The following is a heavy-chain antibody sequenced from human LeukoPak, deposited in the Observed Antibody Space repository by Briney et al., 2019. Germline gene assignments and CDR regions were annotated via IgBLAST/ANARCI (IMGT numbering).Heavy chain of an antibody. V-gene: IGHV3-30*18. CDR3: AKESAVVTFDY. D-gene: IGHD4-4*01. CDR1: GFTFSSYG. J-gene: IGHJ4*02. CDR2: ISYDGSNK. Sequence: PGRSLRLSCAASGFTFSSYGMHWVRQAPGKGLEWVAVISYDGSNKYYADSVKGRFTISRDNSKNTLCLQMNSLRAEDTAVYYCAKESAVVTFDYWGQGTLVTVSS.